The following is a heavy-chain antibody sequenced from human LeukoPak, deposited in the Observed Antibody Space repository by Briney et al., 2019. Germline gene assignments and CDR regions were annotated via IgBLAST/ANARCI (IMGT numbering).Heavy chain of an antibody. D-gene: IGHD6-19*01. V-gene: IGHV3-30*02. CDR1: GFTFSSYG. CDR2: IRYDGSNK. CDR3: PKDFNSRPNYIAVAGDFDY. Sequence: PGGSLRLSCAASGFTFSSYGMHWVRQAPGKGLEWVAFIRYDGSNKYYADSVKGRFTISRDNSKNTLYLQMNSLRAEDTAVYYCPKDFNSRPNYIAVAGDFDYWGQGTLVTVSS. J-gene: IGHJ4*02.